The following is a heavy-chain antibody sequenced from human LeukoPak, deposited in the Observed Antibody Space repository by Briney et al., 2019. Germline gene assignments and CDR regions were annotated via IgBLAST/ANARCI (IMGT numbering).Heavy chain of an antibody. J-gene: IGHJ6*03. V-gene: IGHV3-48*01. D-gene: IGHD3-3*01. Sequence: GGSLRLSCAASGFTFSSYSMNWVRQAPGKGLEWAPYISSSSSTIYYADSVKGRFTISRDNAKNSLYLQMNSLRAEDTAVYYCARGSPPEITIFGVVIKPDNYYYYMDVWGKGTTVTVSS. CDR1: GFTFSSYS. CDR3: ARGSPPEITIFGVVIKPDNYYYYMDV. CDR2: ISSSSSTI.